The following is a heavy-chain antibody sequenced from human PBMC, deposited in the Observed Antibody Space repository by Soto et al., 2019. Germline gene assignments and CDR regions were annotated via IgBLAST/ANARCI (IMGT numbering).Heavy chain of an antibody. D-gene: IGHD7-27*01. CDR1: AGTFPHYA. CDR2: IIPVLDTT. Sequence: SVKVSCKASAGTFPHYALSWVRQAPGQGLEWMGGIIPVLDTTTYAQKFQGRVSISADESTSAAYIELSSLNSEDTAVYYCACNWGNSLRNWLAPWGQGTLVTVSS. CDR3: ACNWGNSLRNWLAP. J-gene: IGHJ5*02. V-gene: IGHV1-69*13.